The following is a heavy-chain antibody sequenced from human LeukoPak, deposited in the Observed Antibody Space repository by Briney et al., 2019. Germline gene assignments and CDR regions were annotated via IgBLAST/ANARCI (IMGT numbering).Heavy chain of an antibody. V-gene: IGHV4-39*07. D-gene: IGHD1-26*01. J-gene: IGHJ3*02. Sequence: SETLSLTCSVSGGSMSSYYWGWIRQPPGKGLEWIGNIFYSGSTYYSPSLKSRVTISLDTSRNQFSLKLNSVTAADTAVYYCARPRLGATPFDAFDIWGQGTMVTVSS. CDR1: GGSMSSYY. CDR3: ARPRLGATPFDAFDI. CDR2: IFYSGST.